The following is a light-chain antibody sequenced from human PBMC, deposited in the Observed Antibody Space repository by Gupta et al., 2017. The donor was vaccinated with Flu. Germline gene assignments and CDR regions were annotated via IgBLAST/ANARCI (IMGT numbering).Light chain of an antibody. V-gene: IGKV1-9*01. Sequence: GDRVTITCRASQGISSYLAWYQQRPGKAPKVLISAASTLQSGVPSRFSGGGSGTEFTLTISSLQPEDSATYYCQQLDSFPLSFGGGTKVEIK. CDR1: QGISSY. CDR3: QQLDSFPLS. J-gene: IGKJ4*01. CDR2: AAS.